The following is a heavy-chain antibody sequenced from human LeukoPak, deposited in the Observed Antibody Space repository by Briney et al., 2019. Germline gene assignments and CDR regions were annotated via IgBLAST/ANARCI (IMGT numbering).Heavy chain of an antibody. D-gene: IGHD1-26*01. J-gene: IGHJ4*02. V-gene: IGHV5-51*01. CDR3: ARLFRIVGAQEGRYYFDC. Sequence: GESLKISCNGSGYSFTSYWIGWVRQMPGKGLEWMGIIYPGDSDTRYSPSFQGQVTISADKSISTAYLQWSSLKASDTAMYYCARLFRIVGAQEGRYYFDCWGQGTLVTVSS. CDR1: GYSFTSYW. CDR2: IYPGDSDT.